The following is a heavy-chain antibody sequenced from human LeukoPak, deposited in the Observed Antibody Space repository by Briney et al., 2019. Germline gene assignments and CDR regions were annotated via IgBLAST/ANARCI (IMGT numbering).Heavy chain of an antibody. Sequence: SETLSLTCTVSGGSISSGFYYWGWIRQPPGKGLEWIGSIYYSGTTYYNPSLKSRVTISVDTSKNQFSLKLSSVTAADTAVYYCARFRVEKWGNSRPSRTVVFDYWGQGTLVTVSS. CDR3: ARFRVEKWGNSRPSRTVVFDY. V-gene: IGHV4-39*07. J-gene: IGHJ4*02. CDR1: GGSISSGFYY. D-gene: IGHD6-13*01. CDR2: IYYSGTT.